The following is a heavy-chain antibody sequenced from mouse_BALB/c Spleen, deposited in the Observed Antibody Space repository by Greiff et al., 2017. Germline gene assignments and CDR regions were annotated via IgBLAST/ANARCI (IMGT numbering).Heavy chain of an antibody. CDR1: GFTFSSYA. CDR2: ISSGGST. Sequence: EVQVVESGGGLVKPGGSLKLSCAASGFTFSSYAMSWVRQTPEKRLEWVASISSGGSTYYPDSVKGRFTISRDNARNILYLQMSSLRSEDTAMYYCARSYDGYAMDYWGQGTSVTVSS. J-gene: IGHJ4*01. V-gene: IGHV5-6-5*01. D-gene: IGHD2-14*01. CDR3: ARSYDGYAMDY.